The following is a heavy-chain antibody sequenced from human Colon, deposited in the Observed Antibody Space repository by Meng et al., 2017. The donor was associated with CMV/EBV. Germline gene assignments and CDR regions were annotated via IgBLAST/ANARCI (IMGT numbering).Heavy chain of an antibody. Sequence: GSLRLSCTVSGGSISSYYWSWIRQPPGQGLEWIGYIYYSGSTNYNPSLKSRVTISVDTSKNQFSLKLSSVTAADTAVYYCARLDIVVVPAANYWFDPWGQGTLVTVSS. V-gene: IGHV4-59*01. CDR1: GGSISSYY. D-gene: IGHD2-2*01. CDR3: ARLDIVVVPAANYWFDP. J-gene: IGHJ5*02. CDR2: IYYSGST.